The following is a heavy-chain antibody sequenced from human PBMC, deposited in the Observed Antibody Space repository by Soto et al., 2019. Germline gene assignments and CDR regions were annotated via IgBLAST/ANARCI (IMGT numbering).Heavy chain of an antibody. V-gene: IGHV4-39*07. CDR3: ARGAGPPWFDP. Sequence: SETLSLPSPFSGCSLSSTSYYCVWLRQPAGKGLEWIGRIYDSASTNYSPSLTSRVTMSIDTSKNQFSLELTSVTAADTAVYYCARGAGPPWFDPWGQGTLVTVSS. CDR1: GCSLSSTSYY. CDR2: IYDSAST. J-gene: IGHJ5*02.